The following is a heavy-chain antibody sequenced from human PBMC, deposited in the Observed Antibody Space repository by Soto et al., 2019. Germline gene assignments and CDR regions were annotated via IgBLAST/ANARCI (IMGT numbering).Heavy chain of an antibody. CDR2: INHSGST. CDR1: GGSFSGYY. CDR3: ARESAHYDFWSGYYSGYGMDV. Sequence: SETLSLTCAVYGGSFSGYYWSWIRQPPGKGLEWIGEINHSGSTNYNPSLKSRVTISVDTSKNQFSLKLSSVTAADTAVYYCARESAHYDFWSGYYSGYGMDVWGQGITVTVSS. V-gene: IGHV4-34*01. J-gene: IGHJ6*02. D-gene: IGHD3-3*01.